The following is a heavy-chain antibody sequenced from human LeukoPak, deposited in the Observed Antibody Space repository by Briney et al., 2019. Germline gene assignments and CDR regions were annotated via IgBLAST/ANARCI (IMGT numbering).Heavy chain of an antibody. J-gene: IGHJ3*02. CDR3: AKVVGRYDSSAPPSI. CDR2: IYSGGTT. Sequence: GGSLRLSCAVSGFTVSGNYMSWVRQAPGKGPEWVSLIYSGGTTYYADSVKGRFTISRDNSKNTLYLQMNSLRAEDTAVYYCAKVVGRYDSSAPPSIWGQGTMVTVSS. V-gene: IGHV3-53*05. CDR1: GFTVSGNY. D-gene: IGHD3-22*01.